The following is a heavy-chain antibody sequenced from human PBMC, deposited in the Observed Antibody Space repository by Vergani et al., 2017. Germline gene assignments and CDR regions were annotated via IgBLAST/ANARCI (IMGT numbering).Heavy chain of an antibody. J-gene: IGHJ4*02. CDR2: IYTSGST. V-gene: IGHV4-61*02. D-gene: IGHD3-10*01. CDR3: ARGGGVRGVISS. CDR1: GGSISSGSYY. Sequence: QVQLQESGPGLVKPSQTLSLTCTVSGGSISSGSYYWSWIRQPAGKGLEWIGRIYTSGSTNYNPSLKSRVTISVDTSKNQFSLKLSSVTAADTAVYYCARGGGVRGVISSWGQGTLVTVSS.